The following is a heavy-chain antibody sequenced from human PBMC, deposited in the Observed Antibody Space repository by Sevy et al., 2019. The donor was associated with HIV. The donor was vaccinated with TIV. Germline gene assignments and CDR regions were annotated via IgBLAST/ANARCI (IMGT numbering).Heavy chain of an antibody. CDR2: IIPILGIA. J-gene: IGHJ4*02. V-gene: IGHV1-69*04. CDR1: GGTFSSYA. D-gene: IGHD3-10*01. Sequence: SVKVSCKASGGTFSSYAISWVRRAPGQGLEWMGRIIPILGIANYAQKFQGRVTITADKSTSTAYMELSSLRSEDTAVYYCARDFYGSGSYYNVNYWGQGTLVTVSS. CDR3: ARDFYGSGSYYNVNY.